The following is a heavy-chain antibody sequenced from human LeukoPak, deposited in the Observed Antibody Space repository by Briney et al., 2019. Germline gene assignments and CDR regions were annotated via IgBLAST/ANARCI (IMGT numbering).Heavy chain of an antibody. CDR2: IYYSEST. D-gene: IGHD6-13*01. Sequence: PSETLSLTCSVPGGSISSSSDYWGWIRQPPGKGLEWMGSIYYSESTYYNPSLRSRVTISVDTSKNQFSLKLSSVTAADTAVYYCARLNSRRAAERFFDLWGRGTLVTVSS. CDR3: ARLNSRRAAERFFDL. CDR1: GGSISSSSDY. V-gene: IGHV4-39*01. J-gene: IGHJ2*01.